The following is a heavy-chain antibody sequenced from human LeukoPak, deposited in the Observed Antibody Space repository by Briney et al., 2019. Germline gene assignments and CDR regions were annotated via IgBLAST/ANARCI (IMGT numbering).Heavy chain of an antibody. D-gene: IGHD2-21*01. V-gene: IGHV4-34*01. Sequence: SETLSLTCAVYGGSFSGYYWSWIRQPPGKGLEWIGEINHSGSTNYNPSLKGRVTISVDTSKNQFSLKLSSVTAADTAVYYCARDTSGDYYYGMDVWGQGTTVTVSS. CDR1: GGSFSGYY. CDR3: ARDTSGDYYYGMDV. J-gene: IGHJ6*02. CDR2: INHSGST.